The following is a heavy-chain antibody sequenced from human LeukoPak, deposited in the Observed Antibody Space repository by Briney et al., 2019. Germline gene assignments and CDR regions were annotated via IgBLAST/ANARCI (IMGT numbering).Heavy chain of an antibody. CDR1: GFTFSSYA. V-gene: IGHV3-23*01. J-gene: IGHJ6*02. Sequence: GGSLRLSCAASGFTFSSYAISWVRQAPGKGLEWVSAISGSGGSTYYADSVKGRFTISRDNSKNTLYLQMNSLRAEDTAVYYCAKLGSGRSYYYYYGMDVWGQGTTVTVSS. CDR3: AKLGSGRSYYYYYGMDV. CDR2: ISGSGGST. D-gene: IGHD1-14*01.